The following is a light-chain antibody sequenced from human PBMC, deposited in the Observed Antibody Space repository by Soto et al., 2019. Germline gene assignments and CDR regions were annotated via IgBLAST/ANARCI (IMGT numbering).Light chain of an antibody. V-gene: IGLV1-44*01. CDR1: RSNIGSNT. CDR3: ATWDDSLNGHVV. CDR2: SNN. Sequence: QSVLTQPPSESGTPGQRVTISCSGIRSNIGSNTVNWYQQLPGTAPKFLIYSNNQRPSGVPKRFSGSKSGTSASLAISGLQSEDEADYYCATWDDSLNGHVVFGGGTKLTVL. J-gene: IGLJ2*01.